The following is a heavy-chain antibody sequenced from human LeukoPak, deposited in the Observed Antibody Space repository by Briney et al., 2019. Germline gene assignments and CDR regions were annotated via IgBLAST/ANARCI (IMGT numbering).Heavy chain of an antibody. CDR3: AKQEYGDYVSDWFDP. CDR2: IYTGGTT. CDR1: GFTVSSNY. Sequence: PGGSLRLSCAASGFTVSSNYMSWVRQAPGTGLEWVSVIYTGGTTYYADSVKGRFTISRDNSKNTLYLQMNSLRAEDTAVYYCAKQEYGDYVSDWFDPWGQGTLVTVSS. J-gene: IGHJ5*02. D-gene: IGHD4-17*01. V-gene: IGHV3-53*01.